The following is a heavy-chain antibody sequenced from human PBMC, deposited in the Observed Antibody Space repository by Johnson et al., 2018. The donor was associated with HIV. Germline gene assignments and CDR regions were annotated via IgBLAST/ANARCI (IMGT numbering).Heavy chain of an antibody. CDR1: GFTFSTYG. CDR2: FSGSGGST. V-gene: IGHV3-23*04. CDR3: AKDRATVVPLRRDAFDI. Sequence: VQLVESGGGLVQPGGSLRLSCAASGFTFSTYGTSWVRQAPGKGLEWVSGFSGSGGSTYYADSVRGRFTISRDNSKNTLYLQMNSLRAEDTAVYYCAKDRATVVPLRRDAFDIWGQGTMVTVSS. J-gene: IGHJ3*02. D-gene: IGHD4-23*01.